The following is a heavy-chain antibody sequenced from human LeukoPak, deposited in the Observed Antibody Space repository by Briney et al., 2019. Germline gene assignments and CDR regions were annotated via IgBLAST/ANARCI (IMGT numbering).Heavy chain of an antibody. Sequence: TSETLSLTCTVSGGSISSYYWSWIRQPPGKGLEWIGYIYYSGSTNYNPSLKSRVTISVDTSKNQFSLKLSSVTAADTAVYYCARGVMVAATVHFDYWGQGTLVTVSS. V-gene: IGHV4-59*01. CDR2: IYYSGST. CDR1: GGSISSYY. J-gene: IGHJ4*02. D-gene: IGHD2-15*01. CDR3: ARGVMVAATVHFDY.